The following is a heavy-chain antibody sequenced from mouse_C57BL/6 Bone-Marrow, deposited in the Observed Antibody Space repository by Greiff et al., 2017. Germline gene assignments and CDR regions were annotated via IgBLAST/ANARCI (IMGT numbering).Heavy chain of an antibody. CDR3: ARGYDYFLDY. CDR1: GYTFTSYW. Sequence: QVQLQQPGAELVMPGASVKLSCKASGYTFTSYWMHWVKQRPGQGLEWIGEIDPSDSYTNYNQKFKGKSTLTVDKSSSTAYMQLSSLTSEDSAVYYCARGYDYFLDYWGQGTTLTVSS. CDR2: IDPSDSYT. V-gene: IGHV1-69*01. D-gene: IGHD2-4*01. J-gene: IGHJ2*01.